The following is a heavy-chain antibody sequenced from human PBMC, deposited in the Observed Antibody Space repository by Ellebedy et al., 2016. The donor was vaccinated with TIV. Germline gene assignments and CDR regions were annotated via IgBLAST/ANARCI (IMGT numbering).Heavy chain of an antibody. CDR3: VKDAPRSRYIDFDY. CDR1: GFTFSNYW. J-gene: IGHJ4*02. Sequence: GESLKISXAASGFTFSNYWMHWVRQTPGKGLVWVSIINIDETVTRYAEFVKGRFTISRDNAKNTLHLQMNSLRGEDTAVYYCVKDAPRSRYIDFDYWGPGTLVTVSS. CDR2: INIDETVT. V-gene: IGHV3-74*01. D-gene: IGHD2-2*02.